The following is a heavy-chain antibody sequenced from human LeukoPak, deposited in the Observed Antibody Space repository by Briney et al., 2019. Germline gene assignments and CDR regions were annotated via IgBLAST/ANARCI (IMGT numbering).Heavy chain of an antibody. V-gene: IGHV4-34*01. CDR3: ARGVLVTDIPNYFDY. CDR1: GGSFSGYY. J-gene: IGHJ4*02. Sequence: SETLSLTCAVYGGSFSGYYWSWIRQPPVKGLEWIGEINHSGSTNYNPSLKSRVTISVDTSKNQFSLKLSSVTAADTAVYYCARGVLVTDIPNYFDYWGQGTLVTVSS. D-gene: IGHD2-21*02. CDR2: INHSGST.